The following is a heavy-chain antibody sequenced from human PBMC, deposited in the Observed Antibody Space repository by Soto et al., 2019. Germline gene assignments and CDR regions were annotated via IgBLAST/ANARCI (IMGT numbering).Heavy chain of an antibody. CDR3: ARPLDYSDYDFWSGPPPDV. CDR1: GFTVSSNY. V-gene: IGHV3-66*04. CDR2: IYSGGST. Sequence: PGGSLRLSCAASGFTVSSNYMSWVRQAPGKGLEWVSVIYSGGSTYYADSVKGRFTISRDNSKNTLYLQMNSLRAEDTAVYYCARPLDYSDYDFWSGPPPDVWGKGTTVTVSS. J-gene: IGHJ6*04. D-gene: IGHD3-3*01.